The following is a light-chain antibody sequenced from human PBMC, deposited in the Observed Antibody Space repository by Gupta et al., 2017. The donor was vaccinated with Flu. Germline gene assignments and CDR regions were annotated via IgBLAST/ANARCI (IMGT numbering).Light chain of an antibody. J-gene: IGKJ4*01. CDR1: QTLVHSDGNSY. CDR3: IQAKQFPIT. V-gene: IGKV2-24*01. Sequence: IVMTQTPLSSPVTLGQPASISCRSSQTLVHSDGNSYLSWLQQRPGQPPRLLIYQSSNRVSGVPDRFSGSGAETDFTLKISGVEAEDVGVYYCIQAKQFPITFGGGTKVEIK. CDR2: QSS.